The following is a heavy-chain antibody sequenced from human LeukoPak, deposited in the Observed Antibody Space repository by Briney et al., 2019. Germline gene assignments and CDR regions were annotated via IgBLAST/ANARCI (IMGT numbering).Heavy chain of an antibody. V-gene: IGHV4-59*08. D-gene: IGHD2-15*01. CDR1: GGSTGSDY. Sequence: SETLTLTCSVSGGSTGSDYWSWIRQPPGKGLEWIAYVYYSGGTNYNPSLKSRVAISIDTSKNQFSLNLISVTAAATAVYYCARLSLPCSGGSCYRGAFDSWGQGTVVTVSS. J-gene: IGHJ4*02. CDR2: VYYSGGT. CDR3: ARLSLPCSGGSCYRGAFDS.